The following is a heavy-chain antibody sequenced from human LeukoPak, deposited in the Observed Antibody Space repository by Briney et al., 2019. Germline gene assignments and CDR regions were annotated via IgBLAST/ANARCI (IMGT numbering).Heavy chain of an antibody. CDR3: AKTPKPLGYCSSTSCYKSYYYGMDV. CDR2: ISGSGGST. Sequence: GGSLRLSCADSGFTFSSYAMSWVRQAPGKGLEWVSAISGSGGSTYYADSVKGRFTISRDNSKNTLYLQMNSLRAEDTAVYYCAKTPKPLGYCSSTSCYKSYYYGMDVWGQGTTVTVSS. J-gene: IGHJ6*02. V-gene: IGHV3-23*01. CDR1: GFTFSSYA. D-gene: IGHD2-2*02.